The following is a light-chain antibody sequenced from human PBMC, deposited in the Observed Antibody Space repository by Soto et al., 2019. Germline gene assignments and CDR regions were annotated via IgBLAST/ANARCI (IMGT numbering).Light chain of an antibody. CDR3: QQYNGYPHT. Sequence: DIKMTQSPSTLSASVGDRVTITCRASQSISIWLAWYQQKPGKAPKLLIYKASSLRNGVPSRFSGSGSGIEFTLTIYSLQPDDFASYYCQQYNGYPHTFGQGTKLEIK. CDR1: QSISIW. V-gene: IGKV1-5*03. CDR2: KAS. J-gene: IGKJ2*01.